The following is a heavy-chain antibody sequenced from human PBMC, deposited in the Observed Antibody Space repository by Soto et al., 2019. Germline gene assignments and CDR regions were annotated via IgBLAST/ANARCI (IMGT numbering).Heavy chain of an antibody. CDR1: RFSVTSHA. CDR2: ISHDGRQK. Sequence: GGSLRLPCAASRFSVTSHAMHWVRQAPGKGLEWVAVISHDGRQKHYIDSVRGRFTLSRDESDNTVYLQMNSLRREDTAMYYCAKDVYFDSYYFDQWGQGTLVTVSS. J-gene: IGHJ4*02. V-gene: IGHV3-30*04. D-gene: IGHD3-9*01. CDR3: AKDVYFDSYYFDQ.